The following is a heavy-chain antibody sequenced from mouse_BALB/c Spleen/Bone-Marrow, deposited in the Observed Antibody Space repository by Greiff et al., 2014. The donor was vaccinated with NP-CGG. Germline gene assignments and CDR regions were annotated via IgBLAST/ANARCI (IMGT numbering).Heavy chain of an antibody. CDR3: ARDYYGSSSFAY. J-gene: IGHJ3*01. Sequence: QVQLQQSGPELVKPGASVRISCKASGYTFTSYYIHWVKQRPGQGLEWIGWIYPGNGNTKYNEKFKGKATLTADKSSSTAYMQLSSLTSEDSAVYFCARDYYGSSSFAYWGQGTLVTVSA. V-gene: IGHV1S56*01. D-gene: IGHD1-1*01. CDR2: IYPGNGNT. CDR1: GYTFTSYY.